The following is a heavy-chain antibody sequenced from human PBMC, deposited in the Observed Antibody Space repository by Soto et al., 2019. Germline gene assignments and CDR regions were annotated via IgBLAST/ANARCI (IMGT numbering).Heavy chain of an antibody. CDR3: ARERASEAGGSVLDY. D-gene: IGHD1-26*01. Sequence: GASVKVSCKASGGTFSSYAISWVRQAPGQGLEWMGGIIPIFGTANYAQKFQGRVTITADESTSTAYMELSSLRSEDTAVYYCARERASEAGGSVLDYWGQGTLVTVSS. CDR2: IIPIFGTA. V-gene: IGHV1-69*13. CDR1: GGTFSSYA. J-gene: IGHJ4*02.